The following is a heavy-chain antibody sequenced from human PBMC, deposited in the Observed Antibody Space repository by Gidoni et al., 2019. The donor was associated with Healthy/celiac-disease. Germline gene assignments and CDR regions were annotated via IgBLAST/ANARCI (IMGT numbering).Heavy chain of an antibody. D-gene: IGHD5-18*01. CDR2: ISSSSSYI. Sequence: EVQLVESGGGLVKPGGSLRLSCAASGFTFSSYSMNWVRQAPGKGLEWVSSISSSSSYIYYADSVKGRFTISRDNAKNSLYLQMNSLRAEDTAVYYCARLRGYSYGFYYYGMDVWGQGTTVTVSS. CDR1: GFTFSSYS. CDR3: ARLRGYSYGFYYYGMDV. J-gene: IGHJ6*02. V-gene: IGHV3-21*01.